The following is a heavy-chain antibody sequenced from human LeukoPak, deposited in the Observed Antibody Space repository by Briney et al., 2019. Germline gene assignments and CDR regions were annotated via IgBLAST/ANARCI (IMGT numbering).Heavy chain of an antibody. Sequence: ASVKVSCKASGYTFTSYYMHWVRQAPGQGLEWMAIINPSGGSTSYAQKFQGRVTMTRDTSTSTVDLELSGLRSEDTAVYYCARGESTYFDYWGQGALVTVSS. J-gene: IGHJ4*02. V-gene: IGHV1-46*01. CDR1: GYTFTSYY. CDR2: INPSGGST. CDR3: ARGESTYFDY.